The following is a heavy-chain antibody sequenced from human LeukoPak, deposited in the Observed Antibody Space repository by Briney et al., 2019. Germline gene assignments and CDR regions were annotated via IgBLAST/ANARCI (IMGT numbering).Heavy chain of an antibody. J-gene: IGHJ6*03. V-gene: IGHV3-30*02. CDR2: IRYDGSNK. CDR1: GFTFSSYW. CDR3: AKEGGPAGFYYYYYMDV. Sequence: PGGSLRLSCAASGFTFSSYWMHWVRQAPGKGLVWVAFIRYDGSNKYYADSVKGRFTISRDNSKNTLYLQMNSLRAEDTAVYYCAKEGGPAGFYYYYYMDVWGKGTTVTVSS.